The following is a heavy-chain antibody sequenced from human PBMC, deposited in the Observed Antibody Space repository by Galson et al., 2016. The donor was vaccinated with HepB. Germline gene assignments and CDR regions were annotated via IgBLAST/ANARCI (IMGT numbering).Heavy chain of an antibody. CDR3: AWSGHYFDAFDI. D-gene: IGHD3-3*01. J-gene: IGHJ3*02. CDR1: GFSVSSNS. V-gene: IGHV3-53*01. CDR2: IYSGGST. Sequence: SLRLSCAASGFSVSSNSMNWVRQAPGKGLESVSVIYSGGSTYYADSVKGRLTISRDNSKNTAYLQMNGLRAEDTAVYYCAWSGHYFDAFDIWGQGTMVTVSS.